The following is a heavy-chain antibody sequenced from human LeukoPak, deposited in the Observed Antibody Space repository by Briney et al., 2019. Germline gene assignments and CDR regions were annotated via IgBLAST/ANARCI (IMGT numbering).Heavy chain of an antibody. D-gene: IGHD1-26*01. CDR2: IDWDDDK. CDR3: ARIVSIRSGTYFEDS. CDR1: GFPLRSTGMC. V-gene: IGHV2-70*11. J-gene: IGHJ4*02. Sequence: ESGPALVKPTQTLSLTCTFSGFPLRSTGMCVTWIRQPPGKALEWLARIDWDDDKYYRPSLETRLSISKDTSINQVVLTMTNMEPEDTATYYCARIVSIRSGTYFEDSWGQGTLVTVSS.